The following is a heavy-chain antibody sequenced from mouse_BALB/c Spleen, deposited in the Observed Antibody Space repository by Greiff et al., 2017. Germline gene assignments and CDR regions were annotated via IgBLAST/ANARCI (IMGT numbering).Heavy chain of an antibody. Sequence: VQLQQSGAELVRPGSSVKISCKASGYAFSSYWMNWVKQRPGQGLEWIGQIYPGDGDTNYNGKFKGKATLTADKSSSTAYMQLSSLTSEDSAVYFCARRDYGSRGYAMDYWGQGTSVTVSS. CDR3: ARRDYGSRGYAMDY. D-gene: IGHD1-1*01. CDR2: IYPGDGDT. J-gene: IGHJ4*01. CDR1: GYAFSSYW. V-gene: IGHV1-80*01.